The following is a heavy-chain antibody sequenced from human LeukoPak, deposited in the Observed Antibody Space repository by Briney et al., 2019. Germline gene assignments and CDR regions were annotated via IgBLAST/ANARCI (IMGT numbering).Heavy chain of an antibody. J-gene: IGHJ4*02. CDR3: ARGFWEYNFDY. V-gene: IGHV4-59*01. D-gene: IGHD3-3*01. CDR1: GGSISSYY. Sequence: SETLSLTCTVSGGSISSYYWSWIRQPRGKGLEWIGYIYYSGSTNYNPSLKSRVTISVDTSKNQFSLKLSSVTGADTAVYYCARGFWEYNFDYWGQGTLVTVSS. CDR2: IYYSGST.